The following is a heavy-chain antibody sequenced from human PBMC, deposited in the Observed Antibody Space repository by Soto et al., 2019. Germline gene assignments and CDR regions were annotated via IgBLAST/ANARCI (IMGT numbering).Heavy chain of an antibody. CDR2: LNPNRGNT. Sequence: QVQLVQSGAEVKNPGASVKVSSKASGYHFTSYDITWVLQATGKGFAWMGWLNPNRGNTGYAQKFQGRVTMTRNTSISTAYMELSSLRSEDTAGYYCARGFSGYSYWYFDLWGRGTLVTVSS. CDR3: ARGFSGYSYWYFDL. J-gene: IGHJ2*01. D-gene: IGHD5-12*01. V-gene: IGHV1-8*01. CDR1: GYHFTSYD.